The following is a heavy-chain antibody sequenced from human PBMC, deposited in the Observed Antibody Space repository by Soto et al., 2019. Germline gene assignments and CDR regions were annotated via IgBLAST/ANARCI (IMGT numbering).Heavy chain of an antibody. CDR1: GYPFTSYG. CDR2: IIPILGIA. D-gene: IGHD5-18*01. Sequence: GASVKVSSKASGYPFTSYGISCVRQAPGQGLEWMGRIIPILGIANYAQKFQGRVTITADKSTSTAYMELSSLRSEDTAVYYCARSLGIQLWVFDYWGQGTLVTVSS. J-gene: IGHJ4*02. V-gene: IGHV1-69*04. CDR3: ARSLGIQLWVFDY.